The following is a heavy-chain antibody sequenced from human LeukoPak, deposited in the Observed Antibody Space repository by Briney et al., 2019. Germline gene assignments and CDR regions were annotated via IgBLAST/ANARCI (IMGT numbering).Heavy chain of an antibody. CDR1: GFTFSSYA. J-gene: IGHJ4*02. CDR3: AKGHYCSSTSCYFWFDY. V-gene: IGHV3-23*01. Sequence: PGGSLRLSCAASGFTFSSYAMSWVRPAPGKGLEWVSAISGSGGSTYYADSVKGRFTISRDNSKNTLYLQMNSLRAEDTAVYYCAKGHYCSSTSCYFWFDYWGQGTLVTVSS. D-gene: IGHD2-2*01. CDR2: ISGSGGST.